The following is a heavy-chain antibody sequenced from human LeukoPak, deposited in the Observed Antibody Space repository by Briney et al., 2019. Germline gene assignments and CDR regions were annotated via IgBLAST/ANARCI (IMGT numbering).Heavy chain of an antibody. CDR2: IYSGGST. J-gene: IGHJ4*02. CDR3: AREVCLDY. V-gene: IGHV3-53*01. CDR1: GFTVSSSY. Sequence: AGGSLRLSCAASGFTVSSSYMSWVRQAPGKGLEWVSVIYSGGSTYYADSVKGRFTISRDNSKNTLYLQMNSLRAEDTAVYYCAREVCLDYWGQGTLVTVSS. D-gene: IGHD3-10*02.